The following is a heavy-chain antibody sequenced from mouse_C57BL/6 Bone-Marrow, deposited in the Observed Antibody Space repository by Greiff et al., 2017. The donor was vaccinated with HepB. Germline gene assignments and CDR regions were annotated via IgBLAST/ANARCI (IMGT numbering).Heavy chain of an antibody. V-gene: IGHV5-12*01. CDR3: ARRDYGSSVAY. Sequence: DVHLVESGGGLVQPGGSLKLSCAASGFTFSDYYMYWVRQTPEKRLEWVAYISNGGGSTYYPDTVKGRFTISRDNAKNTLYLQMSRLKSEDTAMYYCARRDYGSSVAYWGQGTLVTVSA. CDR2: ISNGGGST. CDR1: GFTFSDYY. D-gene: IGHD1-1*01. J-gene: IGHJ3*01.